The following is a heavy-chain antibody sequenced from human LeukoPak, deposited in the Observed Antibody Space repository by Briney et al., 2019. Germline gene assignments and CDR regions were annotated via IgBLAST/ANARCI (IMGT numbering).Heavy chain of an antibody. Sequence: SVKVSCKASGGTFSSYAISWVRQAPGQGLEWMGGIIPIFGTANYAQKFQGRVTITTDESTSTAYMELSSLRSEDTAVYYCARGPPTWYSSSWYPINYYFDYWGQGTLVTVSS. V-gene: IGHV1-69*05. J-gene: IGHJ4*02. CDR3: ARGPPTWYSSSWYPINYYFDY. D-gene: IGHD6-13*01. CDR1: GGTFSSYA. CDR2: IIPIFGTA.